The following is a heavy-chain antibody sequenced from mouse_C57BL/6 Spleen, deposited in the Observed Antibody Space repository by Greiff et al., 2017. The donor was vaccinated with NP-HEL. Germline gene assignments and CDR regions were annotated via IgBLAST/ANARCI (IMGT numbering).Heavy chain of an antibody. J-gene: IGHJ2*01. CDR1: GFTFSDYY. Sequence: EVQVVESEGGLVQPGSSMKLSCTASGFTFSDYYMAWVRQVPEKGLEWVANINYDGSSTYYLDSLKSRFIISRDNAKNILYLQMSSLKSEDTATYYCARVYDGYYGYWGQGTTLTVSS. CDR2: INYDGSST. V-gene: IGHV5-16*01. CDR3: ARVYDGYYGY. D-gene: IGHD2-3*01.